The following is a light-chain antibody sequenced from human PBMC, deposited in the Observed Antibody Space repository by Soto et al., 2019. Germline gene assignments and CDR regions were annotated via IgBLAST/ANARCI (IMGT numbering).Light chain of an antibody. CDR1: QSVTTY. J-gene: IGKJ1*01. CDR2: DAS. V-gene: IGKV3-11*01. Sequence: EIVMTQSPATLSVSPLEIATLSFRASQSVTTYLAWYQQKPGQAPRLLIYDASNRATGIPARFSGSGSGTDFTLTISSLEPEDFAVYYCQQYGSSRRTFGQGTKWIS. CDR3: QQYGSSRRT.